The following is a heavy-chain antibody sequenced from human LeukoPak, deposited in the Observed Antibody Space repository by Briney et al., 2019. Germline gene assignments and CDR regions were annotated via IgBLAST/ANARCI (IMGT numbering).Heavy chain of an antibody. D-gene: IGHD2-15*01. Sequence: SETLSLTCTVSGGSISSGGYYWSWIRQHPGKGLEWIGYIYYSGSTYYNPSLKSRVTISVDTSKNQFSLKLSSVTAADTAVYYCARDWDYWGYSSPSYGMDVWGQGTTVTVSS. V-gene: IGHV4-31*03. CDR2: IYYSGST. CDR3: ARDWDYWGYSSPSYGMDV. CDR1: GGSISSGGYY. J-gene: IGHJ6*02.